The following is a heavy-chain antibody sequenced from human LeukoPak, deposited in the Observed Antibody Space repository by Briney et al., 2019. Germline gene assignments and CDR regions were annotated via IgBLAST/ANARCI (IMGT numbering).Heavy chain of an antibody. Sequence: SETLSLTCTVSGGSISSYYWSWIRQPPGKGLEWIGYIYYSGSTNYNPSLKSRVTISVDTSKNQFSLKLSSVTAADTAVYYCARVVRYSSSSAYFDYWGQGTLVTVSS. D-gene: IGHD6-6*01. CDR3: ARVVRYSSSSAYFDY. CDR1: GGSISSYY. CDR2: IYYSGST. J-gene: IGHJ4*02. V-gene: IGHV4-59*12.